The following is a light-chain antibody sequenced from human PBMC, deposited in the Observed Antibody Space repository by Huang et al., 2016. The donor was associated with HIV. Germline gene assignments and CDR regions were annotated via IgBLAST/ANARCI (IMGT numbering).Light chain of an antibody. CDR3: HQYNNWLLS. CDR2: GSS. V-gene: IGKV3-15*01. J-gene: IGKJ4*01. CDR1: RSVSTN. Sequence: EIVMTQSPATLSVSPGQRVTLSCRANRSVSTNLAWSQQKHGQAPRLLIYGSSTRAPGIPARFSGSGSWTDFSLTISSLQSEDFALYYCHQYNNWLLSFGGGTRV.